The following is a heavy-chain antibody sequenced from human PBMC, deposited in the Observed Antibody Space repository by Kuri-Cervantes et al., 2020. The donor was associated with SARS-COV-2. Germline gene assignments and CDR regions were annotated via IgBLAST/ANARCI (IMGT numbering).Heavy chain of an antibody. Sequence: GGSLRLSCAASGFSFTSYAMSWVRQAPGKGLEWVASMSGSGGFTYYADSVKGRFTVSRDNFKNTLYVQMNSLRAEDTALYHCARVEDGAVAGSFGYWGQGTLVTVSS. CDR3: ARVEDGAVAGSFGY. J-gene: IGHJ4*02. V-gene: IGHV3-23*01. D-gene: IGHD6-19*01. CDR1: GFSFTSYA. CDR2: MSGSGGFT.